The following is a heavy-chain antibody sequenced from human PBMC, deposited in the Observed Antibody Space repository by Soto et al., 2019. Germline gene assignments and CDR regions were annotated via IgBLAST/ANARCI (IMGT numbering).Heavy chain of an antibody. J-gene: IGHJ4*02. CDR3: AKVRLKYYYDSSGFDY. CDR1: GFTFSSYG. Sequence: QVQLVESGGGVVQPGRSLRLSCAASGFTFSSYGMHWVRQAPGKGLEWVAVISYDGSKKYYADSVKGRFTISRDNSKNTLYLQMNSLRAEDTAVYYCAKVRLKYYYDSSGFDYWGQGTLVTVSS. CDR2: ISYDGSKK. D-gene: IGHD3-22*01. V-gene: IGHV3-30*18.